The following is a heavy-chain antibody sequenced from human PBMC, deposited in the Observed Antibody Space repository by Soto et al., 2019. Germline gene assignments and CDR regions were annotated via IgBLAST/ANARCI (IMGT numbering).Heavy chain of an antibody. Sequence: EVQLVESGGGLVQPGGSLRLSCAASEFPFSSYWVHWVRQAPGKGLVWVSRINSDGSSTTYADSVKGRFTISRDNAKNTAYLQMNSLRAEDTAVYYCARGTSVTTLMDYWGQGTLVTVSS. CDR2: INSDGSST. V-gene: IGHV3-74*01. CDR3: ARGTSVTTLMDY. CDR1: EFPFSSYW. D-gene: IGHD4-17*01. J-gene: IGHJ4*02.